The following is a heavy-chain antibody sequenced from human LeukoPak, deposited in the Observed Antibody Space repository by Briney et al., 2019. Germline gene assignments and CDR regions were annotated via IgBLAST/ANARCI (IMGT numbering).Heavy chain of an antibody. Sequence: SETLSLTCTVAGGSISSFYWSWIRQPPGKGLEYIGYLSYSDTTTYNPSLKSRVTISVDTSKNQFSLKLTSVTAADTAVYYCARDKGLPQDFDIWGQGTMVTVSS. D-gene: IGHD5/OR15-5a*01. J-gene: IGHJ3*02. CDR2: LSYSDTT. CDR1: GGSISSFY. CDR3: ARDKGLPQDFDI. V-gene: IGHV4-59*01.